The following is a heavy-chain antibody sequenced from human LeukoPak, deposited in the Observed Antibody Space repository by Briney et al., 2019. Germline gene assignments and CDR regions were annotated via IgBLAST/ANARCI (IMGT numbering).Heavy chain of an antibody. D-gene: IGHD1-1*01. CDR3: ARRGTSNSYYVMDV. CDR2: FYPGDSDT. Sequence: GESLKISRKGSGYSFTSHWIAWVRQMPGKSLGWMGVFYPGDSDTRYSPSFQGQVTISGDKSISTAYLQWSSLKASDTAMYYCARRGTSNSYYVMDVWGQGTTVTVSS. CDR1: GYSFTSHW. V-gene: IGHV5-51*01. J-gene: IGHJ6*02.